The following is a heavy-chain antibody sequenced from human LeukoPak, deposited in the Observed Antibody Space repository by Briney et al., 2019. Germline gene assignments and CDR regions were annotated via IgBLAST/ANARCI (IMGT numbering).Heavy chain of an antibody. Sequence: GGSLRLSCTASGFTFGGYIMSWVRQAPGKGLEWVGFIRGKAYGGTTEYAASVKGRFTISRDDSKSIAYLQVNSLKTEDTAVYYCTRDGSGMHYGMDVWGQGTTVTVSS. CDR1: GFTFGGYI. CDR2: IRGKAYGGTT. J-gene: IGHJ6*02. CDR3: TRDGSGMHYGMDV. D-gene: IGHD1-26*01. V-gene: IGHV3-49*04.